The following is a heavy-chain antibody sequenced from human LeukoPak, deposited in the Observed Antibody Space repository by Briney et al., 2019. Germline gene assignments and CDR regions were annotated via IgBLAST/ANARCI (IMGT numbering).Heavy chain of an antibody. CDR1: GGSISSGGYY. V-gene: IGHV4-31*03. J-gene: IGHJ3*02. CDR2: IYYSGST. CDR3: ARDHDYGDYSAFDI. Sequence: SETLSLTCTVSGGSISSGGYYWSWIRQHPGKGLEWIGYIYYSGSTYYNPSLKSRVTISVDTSKNQFSLKLGSVTAADTAVYYCARDHDYGDYSAFDIWGQGTMVTVSS. D-gene: IGHD4-17*01.